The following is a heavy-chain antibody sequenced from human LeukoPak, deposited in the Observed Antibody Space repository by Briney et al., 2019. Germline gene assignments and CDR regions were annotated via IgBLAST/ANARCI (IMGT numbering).Heavy chain of an antibody. V-gene: IGHV3-21*01. CDR2: ISSSSSYI. Sequence: GGSLRLSCAASGFTFSSYSMNWVRQAPGKELEWVSSISSSSSYIYYADSVKGRFTISRDNAKNSLYLQMNSLRAEDTAVYYCARDSSGSYWGNDAFDIWGQGTMVTVSS. CDR1: GFTFSSYS. J-gene: IGHJ3*02. CDR3: ARDSSGSYWGNDAFDI. D-gene: IGHD1-26*01.